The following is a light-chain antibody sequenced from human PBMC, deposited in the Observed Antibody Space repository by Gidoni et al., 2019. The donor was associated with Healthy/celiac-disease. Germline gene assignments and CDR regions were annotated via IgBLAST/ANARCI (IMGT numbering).Light chain of an antibody. Sequence: QPVLTQQPSASASLVASGPLTCTLSSGYSNYKVAWYQQRPGKRPRFVMRVGTGGIVGSKGDGIPDRFSVLGSGLNRYLTIKNIQEEDESDYHCGADHGSGSNFGVVFGGGTKLTVL. V-gene: IGLV9-49*01. J-gene: IGLJ2*01. CDR3: GADHGSGSNFGVV. CDR2: VGTGGIVG. CDR1: SGYSNYK.